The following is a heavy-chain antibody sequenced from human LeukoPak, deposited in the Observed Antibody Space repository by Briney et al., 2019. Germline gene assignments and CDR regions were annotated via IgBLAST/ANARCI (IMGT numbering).Heavy chain of an antibody. CDR2: ISYDGSNK. D-gene: IGHD3-16*01. CDR1: GFTFSSYA. Sequence: GGSLRLSCAASGFTFSSYAMHWVRQAPGKGLEWVAVISYDGSNKYYADSVKGRFTISRGNSKNTLYLQMNSLRAEDTAVYYCARDRGGVLGYFDYWGQGTLVTVSS. J-gene: IGHJ4*02. V-gene: IGHV3-30*04. CDR3: ARDRGGVLGYFDY.